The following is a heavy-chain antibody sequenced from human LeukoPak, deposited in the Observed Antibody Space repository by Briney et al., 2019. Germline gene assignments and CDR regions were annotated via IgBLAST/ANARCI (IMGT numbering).Heavy chain of an antibody. D-gene: IGHD3-16*01. CDR1: GFTISDYW. CDR3: VRDGGPDWYDP. J-gene: IGHJ5*02. V-gene: IGHV3-7*01. Sequence: GGSLRLSCAASGFTISDYWMTWVRQAPGKGLEWVANIKQDARERTYVDSVKGRFTISRDNAKNSIFLQMNSLRVEDMATYYCVRDGGPDWYDPWGQGTLSAASS. CDR2: IKQDARER.